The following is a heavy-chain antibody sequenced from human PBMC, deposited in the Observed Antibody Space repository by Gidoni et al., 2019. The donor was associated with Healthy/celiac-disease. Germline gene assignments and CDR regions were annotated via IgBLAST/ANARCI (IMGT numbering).Heavy chain of an antibody. D-gene: IGHD4-17*01. V-gene: IGHV4-30-2*01. CDR3: ARVGDYGDYVDVFDI. Sequence: QLQLQASGSGLLKPSQTLSLTCAVSGGSISSGGYSWSWIRQPPGKGLEWIGYIYHSGSTYYNPSLKSRVTISVDRSKNQFSLKLSSVTAADTAVYYCARVGDYGDYVDVFDIWGQGTMVTVSS. CDR2: IYHSGST. J-gene: IGHJ3*02. CDR1: GGSISSGGYS.